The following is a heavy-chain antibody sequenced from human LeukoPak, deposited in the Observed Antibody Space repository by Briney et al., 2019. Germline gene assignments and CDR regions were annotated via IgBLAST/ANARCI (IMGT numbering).Heavy chain of an antibody. Sequence: SETLSLTCTVSGGSMSSYYWNWIRQPPGKGLEWIGYINYSGNTNYNPSPKSRVTISIDTSKNQFSLKLSSVTAADTAVYYCARYWWSGAAPGSWFDPWGQGTLVTVSS. CDR2: INYSGNT. CDR1: GGSMSSYY. D-gene: IGHD2-15*01. V-gene: IGHV4-59*08. CDR3: ARYWWSGAAPGSWFDP. J-gene: IGHJ5*02.